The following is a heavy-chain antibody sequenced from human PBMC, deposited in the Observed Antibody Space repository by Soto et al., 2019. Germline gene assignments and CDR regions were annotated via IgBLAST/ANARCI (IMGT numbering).Heavy chain of an antibody. V-gene: IGHV1-18*01. Sequence: ASGEVSCKASGYTFTSYGISWVRQAPGQGLEWMGWISAYNGNTNYAQKLQGRVTMTTDTSTSTAYMELRSLRSDDTAVYYCASTYGDDYYMDVWGKGTTVTVSS. CDR3: ASTYGDDYYMDV. CDR1: GYTFTSYG. CDR2: ISAYNGNT. D-gene: IGHD4-17*01. J-gene: IGHJ6*03.